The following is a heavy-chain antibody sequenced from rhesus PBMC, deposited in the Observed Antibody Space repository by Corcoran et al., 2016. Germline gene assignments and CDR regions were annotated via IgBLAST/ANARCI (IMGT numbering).Heavy chain of an antibody. CDR1: GYSFTSSW. CDR2: IDPGDSDT. J-gene: IGHJ4*01. V-gene: IGHV5S1*01. CDR3: AKSPHCSSTYCPSN. D-gene: IGHD2-15*01. Sequence: EVQLVQSGAVVKRPGESLRISCKTSGYSFTSSWTSWVRTRPGKGLGGMGRIDPGDSDTTYNPSFQGHVTISADKSISTTYLQWSSLKASDTATYYCAKSPHCSSTYCPSNWGQGVLVTVSS.